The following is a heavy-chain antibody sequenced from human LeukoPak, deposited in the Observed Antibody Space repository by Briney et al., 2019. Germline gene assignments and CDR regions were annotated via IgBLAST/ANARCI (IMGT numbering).Heavy chain of an antibody. CDR3: AKGGIVVVPAAISAYYFDY. Sequence: GGSLRLSCAASGFTFSSYAMSWVRQAPGKGLEFVSAISGSGGSTYYADSVKGRFTISRDNSKNTLYLQMNSLRAEDTAVYYCAKGGIVVVPAAISAYYFDYWGQGTLVTVSS. D-gene: IGHD2-2*01. CDR2: ISGSGGST. V-gene: IGHV3-23*01. J-gene: IGHJ4*02. CDR1: GFTFSSYA.